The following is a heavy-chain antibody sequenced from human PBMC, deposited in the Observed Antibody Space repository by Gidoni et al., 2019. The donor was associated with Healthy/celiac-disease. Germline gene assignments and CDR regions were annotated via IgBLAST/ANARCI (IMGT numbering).Heavy chain of an antibody. V-gene: IGHV4-61*02. Sequence: QVQLQESGPGLVKPSQTLSLTCPVSGGSISSGSYYWSWIRQPAGKGLEWIGRIYTSGSTNYNPSLKSRVTISVDTSKNQFSLKLSSVTAADTAVYYCAREVLRFLEWLPAYNWFDPWGQGTLVTVSS. D-gene: IGHD3-3*01. CDR2: IYTSGST. J-gene: IGHJ5*02. CDR3: AREVLRFLEWLPAYNWFDP. CDR1: GGSISSGSYY.